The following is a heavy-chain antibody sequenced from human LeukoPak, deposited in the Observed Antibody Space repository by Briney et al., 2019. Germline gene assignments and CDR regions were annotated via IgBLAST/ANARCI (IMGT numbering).Heavy chain of an antibody. V-gene: IGHV3-21*01. J-gene: IGHJ6*03. CDR2: ISSSSSYI. D-gene: IGHD2-2*01. CDR3: ARDYGVPAAKDYYYYYYMDV. CDR1: GFTFSSYS. Sequence: PGGSLRLSCAASGFTFSSYSMNWVRQAPGKGLEWVSSISSSSSYIYYADSVKGRFTISRDNAKNSLYLQMNSLRAEDTAVYYCARDYGVPAAKDYYYYYYMDVWGKGTTVTVSS.